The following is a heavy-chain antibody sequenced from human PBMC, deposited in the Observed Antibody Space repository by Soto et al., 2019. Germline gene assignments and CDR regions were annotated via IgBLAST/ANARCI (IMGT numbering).Heavy chain of an antibody. CDR2: IFYSGSA. D-gene: IGHD4-17*01. CDR1: GGSISSYY. J-gene: IGHJ3*02. CDR3: ARDGYYGVTNDAFDI. V-gene: IGHV4-59*01. Sequence: QVQLQESGPGLVKPSKTLSLTCTVSGGSISSYYWSWIRQPPGKGLEWLGYIFYSGSANYNPSLKSRVTISVDTSKNQFSLRLSSVTAADTAVYYCARDGYYGVTNDAFDIWGHGTMVTVSS.